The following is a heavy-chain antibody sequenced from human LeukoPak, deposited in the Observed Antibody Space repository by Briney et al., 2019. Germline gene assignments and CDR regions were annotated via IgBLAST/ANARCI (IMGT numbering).Heavy chain of an antibody. J-gene: IGHJ6*02. CDR1: GYTFTSYG. D-gene: IGHD1-14*01. CDR2: ISAYNGNT. V-gene: IGHV1-18*01. Sequence: GASVKVSCKASGYTFTSYGISWVRQAPGHGLEWMGWISAYNGNTNYAQKLQGRVTMTTDTSTSTAYMELRSLRSDDTAVYYCAGWANRGYYYGMDVWGQGTTVTVSS. CDR3: AGWANRGYYYGMDV.